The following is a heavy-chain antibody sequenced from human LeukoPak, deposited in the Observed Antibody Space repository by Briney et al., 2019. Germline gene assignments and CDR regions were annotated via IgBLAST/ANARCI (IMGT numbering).Heavy chain of an antibody. Sequence: SETLSLTCTVSGGSISSGSYYWSWIRQPAGKGLEWIGRIYTSGSTNYNPSLKSRVTISVDTSKNQFSLKLSSVTAADTAVYYCARLPDYGDFIYDAFDIWGQGTMVTVSS. J-gene: IGHJ3*02. CDR1: GGSISSGSYY. CDR2: IYTSGST. V-gene: IGHV4-61*02. CDR3: ARLPDYGDFIYDAFDI. D-gene: IGHD4-17*01.